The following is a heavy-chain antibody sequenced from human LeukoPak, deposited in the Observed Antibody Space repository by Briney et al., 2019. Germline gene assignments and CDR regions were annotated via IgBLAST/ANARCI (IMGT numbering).Heavy chain of an antibody. Sequence: KPSETLSLACAVYGGSFSVYYCSWIRQPPGKGLEWIVEINHSGSTNYNPSLKSRVTISVDTSKNQFSPKLSSVTAADTAVYYCARKDSSWYPSDNWFDPWGQGTLVTVSS. J-gene: IGHJ5*02. CDR3: ARKDSSWYPSDNWFDP. D-gene: IGHD6-13*01. CDR2: INHSGST. V-gene: IGHV4-34*01. CDR1: GGSFSVYY.